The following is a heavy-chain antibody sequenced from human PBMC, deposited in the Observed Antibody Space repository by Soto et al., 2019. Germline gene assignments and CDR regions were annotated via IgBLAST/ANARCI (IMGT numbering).Heavy chain of an antibody. J-gene: IGHJ6*04. V-gene: IGHV5-51*01. D-gene: IGHD2-2*01. CDR3: AREERTGYCSSTSCYSSPLYGMDV. CDR1: AYSFTIYW. CDR2: IYPGDSDT. Sequence: QSLNISCKGSAYSFTIYWIGWVRQMPGKCLEWMGIIYPGDSDTRYSPSFQGQVTISADKSISTAYLQWSSLKASDTAMYYCAREERTGYCSSTSCYSSPLYGMDVWGEGTTVTVPS.